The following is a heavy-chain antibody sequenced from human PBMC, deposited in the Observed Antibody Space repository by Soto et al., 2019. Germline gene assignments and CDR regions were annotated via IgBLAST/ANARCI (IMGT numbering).Heavy chain of an antibody. J-gene: IGHJ5*02. Sequence: ASVKVSCKASGYTFTSYDINWVRQATGQGLEWMGWMNPNSGNTGYAQKFQGRVTMTRNTSISTAYMELSSLRSEDTAVYYCASVFSYYDILTGYYLSPPWFDPWGQGTLVTVSS. D-gene: IGHD3-9*01. CDR2: MNPNSGNT. V-gene: IGHV1-8*01. CDR1: GYTFTSYD. CDR3: ASVFSYYDILTGYYLSPPWFDP.